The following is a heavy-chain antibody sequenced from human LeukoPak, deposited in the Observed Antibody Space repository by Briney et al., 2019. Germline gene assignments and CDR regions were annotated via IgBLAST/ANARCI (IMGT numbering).Heavy chain of an antibody. CDR3: ARVDPPFSAAGGFYFDY. Sequence: PGGSLRLSCVASGFTFSSYGMQWVRQAPGKGLEWVALIWYDGTNENYADSVKGRFTISKDRSKNTLSLQMNSLKVEDTAVYYCARVDPPFSAAGGFYFDYWGQGTLVTVSS. V-gene: IGHV3-33*01. J-gene: IGHJ4*02. CDR2: IWYDGTNE. CDR1: GFTFSSYG. D-gene: IGHD6-13*01.